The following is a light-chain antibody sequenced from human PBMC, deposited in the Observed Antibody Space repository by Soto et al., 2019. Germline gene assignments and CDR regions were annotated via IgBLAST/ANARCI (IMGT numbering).Light chain of an antibody. CDR3: QHYNSYSEA. CDR2: KAS. Sequence: DIQMTQSAATLSGSVGDRVTITCRASPTISSWLAWYQQKPRAAPKLLIYKASTLKSGVPSRFSGSGSGTEFTLTISSLQPDDFATYYCQHYNSYSEAFGQGTKVDIK. J-gene: IGKJ1*01. V-gene: IGKV1-5*03. CDR1: PTISSW.